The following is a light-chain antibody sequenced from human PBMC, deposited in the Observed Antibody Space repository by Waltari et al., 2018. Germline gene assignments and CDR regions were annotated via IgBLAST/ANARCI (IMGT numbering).Light chain of an antibody. CDR1: QSIGIY. Sequence: IVLTQSPGTLSLSPGERATLSCRASQSIGIYLAWYQQKPGQAHRLLMYHASTRATGIPDRFSGSGSGTDFSLTISRLEPEDFAVYYCQKYESLPATFGQGTKVEIK. CDR3: QKYESLPAT. J-gene: IGKJ1*01. V-gene: IGKV3-20*01. CDR2: HAS.